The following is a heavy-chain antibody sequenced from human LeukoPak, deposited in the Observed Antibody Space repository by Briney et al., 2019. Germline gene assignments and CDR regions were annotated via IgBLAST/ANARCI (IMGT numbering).Heavy chain of an antibody. V-gene: IGHV3-53*01. D-gene: IGHD3-3*01. J-gene: IGHJ4*02. CDR1: GFSVSNNY. Sequence: GGSLRLSCVVSGFSVSNNYIIWVRQAPGNGLERVSVVYGDGRTSHSASVRGRFTISRDNSKNIVSLQMNNLRAEDTAVYYCARGRGLGVVSPYFDYWGQGTLVTVSS. CDR3: ARGRGLGVVSPYFDY. CDR2: VYGDGRT.